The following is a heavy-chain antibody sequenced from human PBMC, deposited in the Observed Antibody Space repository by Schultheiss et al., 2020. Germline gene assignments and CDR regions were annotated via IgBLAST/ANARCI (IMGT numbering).Heavy chain of an antibody. J-gene: IGHJ4*02. D-gene: IGHD3-3*01. CDR2: IYPGDSDT. V-gene: IGHV5-51*01. CDR1: GYSFTSYW. Sequence: GESLKISCKGSGYSFTSYWIGWVRQMPGKGLEWMGIIYPGDSDTRYSPSFQGQVTISADKSISTAYLQWSSLKASDTAMYYCARQGNPDSRFLEWLSDFDYWGQGTLVTVSS. CDR3: ARQGNPDSRFLEWLSDFDY.